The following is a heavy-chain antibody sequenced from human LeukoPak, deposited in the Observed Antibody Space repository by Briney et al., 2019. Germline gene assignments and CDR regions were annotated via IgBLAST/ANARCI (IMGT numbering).Heavy chain of an antibody. J-gene: IGHJ4*02. V-gene: IGHV4-59*08. CDR3: ARRSSSTGWSFDY. D-gene: IGHD6-19*01. CDR1: GGSIGSYY. Sequence: SETLSLTCTVSGGSIGSYYWTWIRQPPGKGLEWIGQIYSSGSTNYNPSLKSRVTISVDTSKNQFSLELNSVTAADTALYYCARRSSSTGWSFDYWGQGTLVAVSS. CDR2: IYSSGST.